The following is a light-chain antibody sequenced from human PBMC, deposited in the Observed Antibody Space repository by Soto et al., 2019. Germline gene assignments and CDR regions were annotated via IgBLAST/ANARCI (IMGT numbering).Light chain of an antibody. Sequence: SYELTQPPSVSVAPGETARITCGGNNIGSKSVHWYQQKPGQAPVLVIYYDSDRPSGIPELFSGSNSGNTATLTISRVEAGDEADYYCQVWDHSSDHPGVFGGGTKLTVL. V-gene: IGLV3-21*04. CDR2: YDS. CDR3: QVWDHSSDHPGV. J-gene: IGLJ3*02. CDR1: NIGSKS.